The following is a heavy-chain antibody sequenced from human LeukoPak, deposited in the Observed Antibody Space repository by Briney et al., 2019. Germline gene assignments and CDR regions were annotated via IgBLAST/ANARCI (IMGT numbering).Heavy chain of an antibody. CDR1: GFTFSNAW. CDR3: TTDSAYVVVVAANWFDP. Sequence: PGGSLRLSCAASGFTFSNAWMSWVRQAPGTGLEWVGRIKSKTDGGTTDYAAPVKGRFTISRDDSKNTLYLQMNSLKTEDTAVYYCTTDSAYVVVVAANWFDPWGQGTLVTVSS. CDR2: IKSKTDGGTT. J-gene: IGHJ5*02. V-gene: IGHV3-15*01. D-gene: IGHD2-15*01.